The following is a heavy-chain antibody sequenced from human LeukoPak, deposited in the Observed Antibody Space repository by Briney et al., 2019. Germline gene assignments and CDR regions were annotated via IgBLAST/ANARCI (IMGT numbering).Heavy chain of an antibody. D-gene: IGHD3-3*01. J-gene: IGHJ4*02. CDR2: MNPNSGNT. CDR1: GYTFTSYD. Sequence: ASVKVSCKASGYTFTSYDINWVRQATGQGLEWMGWMNPNSGNTGYAQKFQGRVTITRNTSISTAYMELSSLRSEDTAVYYCARKADYDFWSGYYTEEYYFDHWGQGTLVTVSS. CDR3: ARKADYDFWSGYYTEEYYFDH. V-gene: IGHV1-8*03.